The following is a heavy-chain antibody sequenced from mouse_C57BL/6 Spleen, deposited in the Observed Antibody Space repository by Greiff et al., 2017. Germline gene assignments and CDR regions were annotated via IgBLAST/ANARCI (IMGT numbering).Heavy chain of an antibody. V-gene: IGHV1-19*01. Sequence: EVQLQQSGPVLVKPGASVKMSCKASGYTFTDYYMNWVKQSHGKSLEWIGVINPYNGGTSYNQKFKGKATLTVDKSSSTAYMELNSLTSEDSAVYYCARDDYDEGYYFDYWGQGTTLTVSS. CDR2: INPYNGGT. CDR1: GYTFTDYY. J-gene: IGHJ2*01. CDR3: ARDDYDEGYYFDY. D-gene: IGHD2-4*01.